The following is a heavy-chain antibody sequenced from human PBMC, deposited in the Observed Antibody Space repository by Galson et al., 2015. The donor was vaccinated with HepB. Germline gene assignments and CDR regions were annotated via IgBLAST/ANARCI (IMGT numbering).Heavy chain of an antibody. J-gene: IGHJ4*02. D-gene: IGHD3-3*01. V-gene: IGHV3-23*01. Sequence: SLRLSCAASGFTFSSYAMSWVRQAPGKGLEWVSAISGSGGSTYYADSVKGRFTFSRDNSKNTLNLQMNSLRAEDTAVYYCAKGREFWSGYYAVSPFDYWGQGTLVTVSS. CDR2: ISGSGGST. CDR1: GFTFSSYA. CDR3: AKGREFWSGYYAVSPFDY.